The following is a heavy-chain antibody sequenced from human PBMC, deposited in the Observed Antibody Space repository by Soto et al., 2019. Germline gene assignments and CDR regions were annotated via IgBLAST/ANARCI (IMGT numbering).Heavy chain of an antibody. V-gene: IGHV3-9*01. CDR2: ISWNHVTT. J-gene: IGHJ4*02. Sequence: GGSLRLSCAASGFSFDDYAMHWVRQAPGKGLEWLSGISWNHVTTGNADAVKGRFTTTRDNAKNSLLWQMNSLRAEDTAVYYCAKDKDAHGTTVTHFDSWGQGTQVTVSS. CDR3: AKDKDAHGTTVTHFDS. D-gene: IGHD4-17*01. CDR1: GFSFDDYA.